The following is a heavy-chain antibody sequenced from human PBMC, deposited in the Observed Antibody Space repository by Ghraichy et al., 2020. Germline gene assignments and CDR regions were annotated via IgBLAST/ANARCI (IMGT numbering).Heavy chain of an antibody. J-gene: IGHJ6*03. D-gene: IGHD3-10*01. CDR2: IRYDGGNQ. Sequence: GGSLRLSCEASGFIFSDYGMHWARQAPGKGLEWVAVIRYDGGNQFHADSVKGHINLSRDDSKNTVYLQLNNLGPGDTGVYYCARDGRFRDNYYYYYYMDVWGGGTAVSVSS. CDR1: GFIFSDYG. V-gene: IGHV3-33*01. CDR3: ARDGRFRDNYYYYYYMDV.